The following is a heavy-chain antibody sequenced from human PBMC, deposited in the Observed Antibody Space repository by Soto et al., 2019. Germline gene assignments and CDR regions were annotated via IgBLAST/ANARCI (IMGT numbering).Heavy chain of an antibody. V-gene: IGHV3-21*01. Sequence: GGSLRLSCAASGFTLSSFAMSWVRQAPGKGLEWVSTISSNSAYIYYTDALRGRFTIPRDNAKNSLHLQMNSLRAEDTAVYYCTRDASRDSSARGWFDPWGPGTLVTVSS. CDR2: ISSNSAYI. J-gene: IGHJ5*02. CDR3: TRDASRDSSARGWFDP. D-gene: IGHD6-13*01. CDR1: GFTLSSFA.